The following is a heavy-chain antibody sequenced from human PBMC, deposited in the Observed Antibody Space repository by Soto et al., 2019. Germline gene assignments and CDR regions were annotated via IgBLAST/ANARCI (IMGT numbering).Heavy chain of an antibody. Sequence: GGSLRLSCAASGFTFSDVAMHWVRQASGKGLEWVGRIDRKTYSYATTYGASVRGRFTISRDDSKSIAYLQMNSLKTEDTAVYYCTRESGGPSDYWGLGTLVTVPQ. CDR2: IDRKTYSYAT. D-gene: IGHD2-15*01. J-gene: IGHJ4*02. CDR3: TRESGGPSDY. V-gene: IGHV3-73*01. CDR1: GFTFSDVA.